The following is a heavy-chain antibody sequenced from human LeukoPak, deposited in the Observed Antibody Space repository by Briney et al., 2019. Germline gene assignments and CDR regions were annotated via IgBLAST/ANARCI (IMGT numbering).Heavy chain of an antibody. D-gene: IGHD3-10*01. CDR1: GFTFSSYA. CDR3: LSSGSYEYYFDY. Sequence: GGSLRLSCAASGFTFSSYAMHWVRQAPGKGLEWVAVISYDGSNKYNADSVKGRFTISRDNSKNTLYLQMNSLRAEDTAVYYCLSSGSYEYYFDYWGQGTLVTVSS. V-gene: IGHV3-30*04. CDR2: ISYDGSNK. J-gene: IGHJ4*02.